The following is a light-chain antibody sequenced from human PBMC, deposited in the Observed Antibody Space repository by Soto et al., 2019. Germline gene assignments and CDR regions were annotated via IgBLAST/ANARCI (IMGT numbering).Light chain of an antibody. V-gene: IGKV1-5*03. CDR1: QSISGW. CDR3: QQYDNWWT. J-gene: IGKJ1*01. Sequence: DIQMTQSPSTLSASVGDRVTITCRASQSISGWLAWFQQKPGKAPKLLISKASSLEVGVPSRFSGSGSGTEFTLTISSLHSEDFGVYYCQQYDNWWTVGQGTKVDIK. CDR2: KAS.